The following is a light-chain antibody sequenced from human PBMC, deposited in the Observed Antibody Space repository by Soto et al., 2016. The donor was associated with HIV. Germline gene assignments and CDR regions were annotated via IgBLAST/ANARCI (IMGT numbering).Light chain of an antibody. CDR1: QGIGRF. CDR2: DAS. CDR3: QQSYITPRT. V-gene: IGKV1-39*01. J-gene: IGKJ1*01. Sequence: DIQMTQSPSSLSASVGDRDTITCRASQGIGRFLNWYQQIAGKAPNLLIYDASTLQSGVPSRFSGSGSGTDFTLIISSLQPEDFATYYCQQSYITPRTFGPGDQ.